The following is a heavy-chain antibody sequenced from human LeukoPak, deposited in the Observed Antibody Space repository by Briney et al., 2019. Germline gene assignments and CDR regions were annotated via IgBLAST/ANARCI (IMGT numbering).Heavy chain of an antibody. CDR1: GGSISSYY. D-gene: IGHD6-13*01. CDR2: IYYSGST. J-gene: IGHJ4*02. V-gene: IGHV4-59*01. Sequence: KTSETLSLTCTVSGGSISSYYWSWTRQPPGKGLEWIGYIYYSGSTNYNPSLKSRVTISVDTSKKQFSLKLNSVTAADTAVYYCARTGYSSSWYYFDYWGQGTLVTVSS. CDR3: ARTGYSSSWYYFDY.